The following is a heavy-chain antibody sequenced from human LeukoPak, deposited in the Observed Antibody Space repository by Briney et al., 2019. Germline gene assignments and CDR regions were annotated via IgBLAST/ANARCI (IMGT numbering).Heavy chain of an antibody. Sequence: PGGSLRLSCAASGFTFSSYAMSWVRQAPGKGLEWVSAISGSGGGTYYADSVKGRFTISRDNSKNTLYLQMNSLRAEDTAVYYCARGGAVAVLYYFDYWGQGTLVTVSS. CDR3: ARGGAVAVLYYFDY. D-gene: IGHD6-19*01. J-gene: IGHJ4*02. CDR2: ISGSGGGT. CDR1: GFTFSSYA. V-gene: IGHV3-23*01.